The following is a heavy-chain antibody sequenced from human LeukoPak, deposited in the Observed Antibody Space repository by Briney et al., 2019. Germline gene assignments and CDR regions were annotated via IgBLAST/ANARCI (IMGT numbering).Heavy chain of an antibody. CDR2: INFDGSST. D-gene: IGHD3/OR15-3a*01. Sequence: PGGSLRLSCAASGFTFGNHWMHWVRQAPGKGLVWVSRINFDGSSTSYADSVKGRFTISRDDARNSLYLQMNSLRVDDTAVYYCARDLTSAYWTPGGYYYYMDVWGKGTAVTVSS. CDR3: ARDLTSAYWTPGGYYYYMDV. V-gene: IGHV3-74*01. CDR1: GFTFGNHW. J-gene: IGHJ6*03.